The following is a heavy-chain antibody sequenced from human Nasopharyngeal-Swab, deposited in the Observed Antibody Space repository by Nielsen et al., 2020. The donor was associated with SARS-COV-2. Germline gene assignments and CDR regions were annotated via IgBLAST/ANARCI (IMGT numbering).Heavy chain of an antibody. J-gene: IGHJ4*02. V-gene: IGHV4-59*13. CDR3: ARGFDY. Sequence: SETLSLTCTVSGGSISTYYWSWIRQSPGKGLEWLGYISYSGSTNYNPSLKSRVTISVDTSKNQFSLKLTSVTAADTAVYYCARGFDYGGQGTLVTVSS. CDR2: ISYSGST. CDR1: GGSISTYY.